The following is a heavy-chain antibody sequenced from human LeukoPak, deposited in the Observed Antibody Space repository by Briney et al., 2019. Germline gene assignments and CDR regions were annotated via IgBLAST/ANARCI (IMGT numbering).Heavy chain of an antibody. CDR2: ISGYNGNP. V-gene: IGHV1-18*01. J-gene: IGHJ5*02. D-gene: IGHD6-6*01. CDR1: GYTFTSYG. CDR3: GRSYSSSHPDWFDP. Sequence: ASVKVSCKASGYTFTSYGISWVRQAPGQGLEWMGWISGYNGNPNYAQMLQGRVTMTTDTSTSTAYMELRSLRADDTAVYYCGRSYSSSHPDWFDPWGQGTLVTVSS.